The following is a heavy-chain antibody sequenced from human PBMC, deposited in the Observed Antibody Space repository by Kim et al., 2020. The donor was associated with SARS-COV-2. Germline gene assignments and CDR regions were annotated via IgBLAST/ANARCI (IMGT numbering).Heavy chain of an antibody. V-gene: IGHV5-51*01. Sequence: GESLKISCKGSGYTFTTSWIGWVRQMPGKGLEWMGIIYPGDSDTRYSRSFQGQVTISVDRSISTAYLQWTSLQASDTAIYYCARMYGTTSRWLDPWGQGTLVTVSS. J-gene: IGHJ5*02. CDR1: GYTFTTSW. CDR3: ARMYGTTSRWLDP. CDR2: IYPGDSDT. D-gene: IGHD4-17*01.